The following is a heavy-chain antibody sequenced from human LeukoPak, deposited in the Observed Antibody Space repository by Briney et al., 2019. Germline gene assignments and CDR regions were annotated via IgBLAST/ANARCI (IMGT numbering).Heavy chain of an antibody. CDR1: GFTFSSYW. V-gene: IGHV3-23*01. CDR3: AKGGKWDVTPFDY. Sequence: PGGSLRLSCAASGFTFSSYWMNWVRQAPGKGLEWVSPISGGGGSTYYADSVKGRFTISRDNSKNTLYLRVNSLRAEDTAVYYCAKGGKWDVTPFDYWGQGTLVTVSS. D-gene: IGHD1-26*01. J-gene: IGHJ4*02. CDR2: ISGGGGST.